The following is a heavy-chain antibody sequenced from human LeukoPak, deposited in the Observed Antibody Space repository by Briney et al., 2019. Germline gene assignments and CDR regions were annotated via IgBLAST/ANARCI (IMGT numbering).Heavy chain of an antibody. CDR3: ATWAFYHSLDV. J-gene: IGHJ6*02. D-gene: IGHD1-26*01. Sequence: GGSLRLSCEASGFTFDAYAMHWVRQAPGKGLEWVSLINKDGSATYYADSVKGQFTISRDNSKNSLYLQMNSLRSGDTALYYCATWAFYHSLDVWGQGTTVTVSS. CDR1: GFTFDAYA. CDR2: INKDGSAT. V-gene: IGHV3-43*02.